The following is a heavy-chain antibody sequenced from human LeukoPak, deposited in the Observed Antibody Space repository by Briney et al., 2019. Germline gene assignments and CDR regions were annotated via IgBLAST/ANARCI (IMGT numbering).Heavy chain of an antibody. V-gene: IGHV3-23*01. D-gene: IGHD1-26*01. Sequence: PGGSLRLSYVSCVFTFSTYGMSWVRQTPEKGLEWVSGVSSGGNTYYADSVKGRFTISRDNSKNTLFLQMNSLRAEDTAVYYCAKNQWELLYWGQGSLVTVSS. CDR2: VSSGGNT. CDR1: VFTFSTYG. CDR3: AKNQWELLY. J-gene: IGHJ4*02.